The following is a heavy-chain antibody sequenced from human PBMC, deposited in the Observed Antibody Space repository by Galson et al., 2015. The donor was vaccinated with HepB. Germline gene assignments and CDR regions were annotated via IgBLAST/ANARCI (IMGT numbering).Heavy chain of an antibody. J-gene: IGHJ3*02. CDR1: GGSISSGDYY. D-gene: IGHD3-10*01. Sequence: LSLTCTVSGGSISSGDYYWSWIRQPPGKGLEWIGYIYYSGSTYYNPSLKSRVTISVDTSKNQFSLKLSSVTAADTAVYYCARDLPSGRGGRDAFDIWGQGTMVTVSS. V-gene: IGHV4-30-4*01. CDR2: IYYSGST. CDR3: ARDLPSGRGGRDAFDI.